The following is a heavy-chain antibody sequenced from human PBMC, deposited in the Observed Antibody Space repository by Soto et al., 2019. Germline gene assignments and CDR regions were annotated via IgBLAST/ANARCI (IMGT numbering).Heavy chain of an antibody. CDR3: AKGERRDGCIWGGWFDP. CDR1: GFTFSSYA. D-gene: IGHD1-1*01. V-gene: IGHV3-23*01. Sequence: EVQLLESGGGLVQPGGSLRLSCAASGFTFSSYAMSWVRQAPGKGLEWVSAISGSGGSTYYADSVKGRFTISRDNSKNTLYLQKNSLRAEETAVYYCAKGERRDGCIWGGWFDPWGQGTLVTVSS. J-gene: IGHJ5*02. CDR2: ISGSGGST.